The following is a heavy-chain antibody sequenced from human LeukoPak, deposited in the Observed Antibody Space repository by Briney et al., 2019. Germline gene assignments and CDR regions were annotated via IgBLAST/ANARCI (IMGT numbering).Heavy chain of an antibody. J-gene: IGHJ4*02. Sequence: GGSLRLSCAASGFTFSSYAMSGFRQAPGKGLKWVSAISGSCGSTYYADSVKGRFTISRDNYKNTLYLQMNSLRAEDTAVYYCAKDLWFGGDRGPFDYWGQGTLVTVSS. CDR1: GFTFSSYA. CDR2: ISGSCGST. D-gene: IGHD3-10*01. CDR3: AKDLWFGGDRGPFDY. V-gene: IGHV3-23*01.